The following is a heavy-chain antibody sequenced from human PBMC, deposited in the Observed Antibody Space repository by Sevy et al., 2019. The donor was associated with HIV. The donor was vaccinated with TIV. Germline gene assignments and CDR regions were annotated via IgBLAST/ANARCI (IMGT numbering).Heavy chain of an antibody. Sequence: ASVKVSCRVSGDTFIGYYLHWVRQAPGQGLEWMGRINPTSGGTNYAQNFQGRVTMTRDTSISTAYMDLSRLRSDDTAGYFFAWGYGSKIWGQGTMVTVSS. V-gene: IGHV1-2*06. J-gene: IGHJ3*02. CDR1: GDTFIGYY. CDR2: INPTSGGT. D-gene: IGHD3-10*01. CDR3: AWGYGSKI.